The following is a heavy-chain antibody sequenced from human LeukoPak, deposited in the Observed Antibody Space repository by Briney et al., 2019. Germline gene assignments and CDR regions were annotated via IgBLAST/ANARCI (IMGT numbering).Heavy chain of an antibody. CDR3: VRASRSTAGDFDY. D-gene: IGHD6-13*01. CDR1: GFTFSSYD. J-gene: IGHJ4*02. CDR2: IGIAGDT. V-gene: IGHV3-13*01. Sequence: PGGSLRLSCAASGFTFSSYDMHWVRHSTEKGLEWVSGIGIAGDTYHVDSVKGRLTISKDNAKNSLYLQMNSLRAGDTAVYYCVRASRSTAGDFDYWGQGTLVTVSS.